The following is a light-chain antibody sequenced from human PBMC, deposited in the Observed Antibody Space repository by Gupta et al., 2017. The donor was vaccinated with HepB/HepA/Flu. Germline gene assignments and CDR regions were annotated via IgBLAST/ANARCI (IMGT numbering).Light chain of an antibody. CDR1: QEIRNY. Sequence: LSASVGDRVTITCQASQEIRNYLNWYQQKPGKAPKLLIYDAFNLEIGVPSRFSGSGSGTDFTFTINSLQPEDVATYYWQQYHSFDTFGHGTKVDI. CDR3: QQYHSFDT. CDR2: DAF. V-gene: IGKV1-33*01. J-gene: IGKJ3*01.